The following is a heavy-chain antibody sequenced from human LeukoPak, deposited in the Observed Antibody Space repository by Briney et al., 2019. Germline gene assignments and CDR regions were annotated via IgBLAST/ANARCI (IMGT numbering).Heavy chain of an antibody. CDR3: ARDAYNWHDYGWFDP. Sequence: PGGSLRLSCAASGFTFSSYAMSWVRQAPGKGLEWVSYIDSSSSSIYYADSVKGRFTISRDNAKNSLYLQMNSLRAEDTAVYYCARDAYNWHDYGWFDPWGQGTLVIVSS. CDR2: IDSSSSSI. D-gene: IGHD1-1*01. CDR1: GFTFSSYA. J-gene: IGHJ5*02. V-gene: IGHV3-48*01.